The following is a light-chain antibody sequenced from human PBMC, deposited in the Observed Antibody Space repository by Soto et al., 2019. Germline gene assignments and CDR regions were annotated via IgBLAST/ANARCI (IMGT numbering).Light chain of an antibody. CDR2: LGS. J-gene: IGKJ1*01. CDR1: QSLLHSNGYNY. CDR3: MQPLQSWT. V-gene: IGKV2-28*01. Sequence: DVVMTQSTLSLPVTPGEPASISCRSSQSLLHSNGYNYLDWYLQKPGQSPQLLIYLGSNRASGVPDRFSGSGSGTDFTLKISRVEAGDVGVYYCMQPLQSWTFGQGTKVDI.